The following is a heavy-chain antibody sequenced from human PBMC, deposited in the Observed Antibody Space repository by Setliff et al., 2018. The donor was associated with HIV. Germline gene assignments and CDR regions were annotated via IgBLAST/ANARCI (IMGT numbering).Heavy chain of an antibody. V-gene: IGHV3-7*01. CDR1: GFTFSTYW. D-gene: IGHD3-3*01. CDR3: ARDVSWRVRTYIDY. CDR2: IKQDGSEK. J-gene: IGHJ4*02. Sequence: GGSLRLSCAASGFTFSTYWMSWVRQAPGKGLEWVANIKQDGSEKNYMDSVKGRFTISRDNAKNSLYLQMNSLTAGDTAVYYCARDVSWRVRTYIDYWGQGALVTVSS.